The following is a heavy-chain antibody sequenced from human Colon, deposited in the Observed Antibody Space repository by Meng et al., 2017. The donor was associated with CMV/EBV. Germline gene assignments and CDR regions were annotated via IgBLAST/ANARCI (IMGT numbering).Heavy chain of an antibody. CDR1: GFTFSDYY. V-gene: IGHV3-11*01. CDR3: ARGLVEATGIEY. D-gene: IGHD1-26*01. J-gene: IGHJ4*02. CDR2: ISSSGSTI. Sequence: GESLKISCAASGFTFSDYYMSWIRQAPGKGLEWVSYISSSGSTIYYADSVKGRFTISRDNAKNSLYLQMNSLRAEDTAVYYCARGLVEATGIEYWGQGTLVTVSS.